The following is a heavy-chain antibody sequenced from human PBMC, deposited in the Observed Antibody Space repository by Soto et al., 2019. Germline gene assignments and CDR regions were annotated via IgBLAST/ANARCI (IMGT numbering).Heavy chain of an antibody. Sequence: LSLTCTVSGGSISSSSYYWGWIRQPPGKGLEWIGSIYYSGSTYYNPSLKSRVTISVDTSKNQFSLKLSSVTAADTAVYYCSGLPGYCSGGSCVIGYWGQGTLATVSS. CDR3: SGLPGYCSGGSCVIGY. J-gene: IGHJ4*02. D-gene: IGHD2-15*01. V-gene: IGHV4-39*01. CDR1: GGSISSSSYY. CDR2: IYYSGST.